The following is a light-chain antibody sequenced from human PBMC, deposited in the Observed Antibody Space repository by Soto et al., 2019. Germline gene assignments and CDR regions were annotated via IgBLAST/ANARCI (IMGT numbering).Light chain of an antibody. V-gene: IGKV1-5*03. Sequence: DIQITQSPSTLSETVGDRVTITCRASQSISSWLAWYQQKPGKAPKLLIYEASSLKSGVPSRFSGSGSATEFTLTISSLQPDDFATYYCEDYSSSSGLTFGGGTRWIS. CDR1: QSISSW. J-gene: IGKJ4*01. CDR3: EDYSSSSGLT. CDR2: EAS.